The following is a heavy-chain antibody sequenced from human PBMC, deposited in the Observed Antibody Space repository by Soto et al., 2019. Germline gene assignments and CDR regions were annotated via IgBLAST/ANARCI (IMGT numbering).Heavy chain of an antibody. CDR1: GFTFSSYA. Sequence: GGSLRLSCAASGFTFSSYAMSWVRQAPGKGLEWVSAISGSGGSTYYADSVKGRFTISRDNSKNTLYLQMNSLRAEDTAVYYCAKQAGYSAALAVWFDPWGQGTLVTVSS. CDR3: AKQAGYSAALAVWFDP. CDR2: ISGSGGST. J-gene: IGHJ5*02. D-gene: IGHD6-13*01. V-gene: IGHV3-23*01.